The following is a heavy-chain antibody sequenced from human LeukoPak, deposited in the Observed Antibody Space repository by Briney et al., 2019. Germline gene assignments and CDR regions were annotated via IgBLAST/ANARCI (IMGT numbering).Heavy chain of an antibody. CDR1: GFTFSNYA. CDR2: ISGSGDST. D-gene: IGHD5-12*01. J-gene: IGHJ2*01. CDR3: AKASYETSWNFDL. Sequence: GGSLRLSCAASGFTFSNYAMSWVRQPPGKGLEWVSAISGSGDSTYYADSVKGRFTISRDNSKNTLYLQMNSLTAEDTAVYYCAKASYETSWNFDLWGRGTLVTVSS. V-gene: IGHV3-23*01.